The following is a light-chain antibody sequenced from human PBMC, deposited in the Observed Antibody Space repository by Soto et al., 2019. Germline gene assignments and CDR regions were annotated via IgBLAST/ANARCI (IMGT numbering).Light chain of an antibody. V-gene: IGKV3-11*01. Sequence: EIVLTQSPATLSLSPGERATLSCRASQSISSHLAWYQQEPGQAPRLLIYDASNRATGIPVRFSGSGSGTDFTLTINSLEPEDFAVYYCQQRPNWPLTFGGGTKVENK. J-gene: IGKJ4*01. CDR2: DAS. CDR3: QQRPNWPLT. CDR1: QSISSH.